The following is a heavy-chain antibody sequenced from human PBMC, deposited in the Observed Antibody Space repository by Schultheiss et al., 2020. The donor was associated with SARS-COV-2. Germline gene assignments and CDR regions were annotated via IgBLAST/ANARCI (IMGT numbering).Heavy chain of an antibody. J-gene: IGHJ6*03. CDR2: ISSSGSTI. CDR3: ARHYGSGSYYTADYYYYMDV. D-gene: IGHD3-10*01. V-gene: IGHV3-11*01. CDR1: GFTFSNAW. Sequence: GGSLRLSCAASGFTFSNAWMSWVRQAPGKGLEWVSFISSSGSTIYYADSVKGRFTISRDNAKNSLYLQMNSLRAEDTAVYYCARHYGSGSYYTADYYYYMDVWGKGTTVTVSS.